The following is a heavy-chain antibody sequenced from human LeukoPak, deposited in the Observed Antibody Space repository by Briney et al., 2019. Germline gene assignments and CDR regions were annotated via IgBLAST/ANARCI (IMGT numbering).Heavy chain of an antibody. V-gene: IGHV4-31*03. CDR2: IYYSGST. Sequence: SQTLSLTCTVSGGSLSSDYYYWSWIRQHPGKGLEWIGYIYYSGSTYYNPSLKSRLTISVDTSENQFSLNLSSVTAADTAVYYCARRGGRDDAFDIWGQGTMVTVSS. CDR1: GGSLSSDYYY. D-gene: IGHD3-16*01. CDR3: ARRGGRDDAFDI. J-gene: IGHJ3*02.